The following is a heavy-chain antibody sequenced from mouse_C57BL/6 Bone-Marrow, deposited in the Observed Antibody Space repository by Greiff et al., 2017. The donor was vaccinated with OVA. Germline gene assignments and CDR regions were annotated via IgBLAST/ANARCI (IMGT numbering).Heavy chain of an antibody. CDR1: GYTFTSYW. CDR3: ARGGYYVAD. CDR2: IDPSDSYT. D-gene: IGHD2-3*01. V-gene: IGHV1-69*01. J-gene: IGHJ3*01. Sequence: VQLQQPGAELVMPGASVKLSCKASGYTFTSYWMHWVKQRPGQGLEWIGEIDPSDSYTNYNQQFKGKSTLTVDKSSSTAYMQLSSLTSEDSAVYYCARGGYYVADWGQGTLVTVSA.